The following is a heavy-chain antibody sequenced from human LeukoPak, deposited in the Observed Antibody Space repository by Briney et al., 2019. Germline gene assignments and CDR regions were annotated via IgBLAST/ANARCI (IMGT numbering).Heavy chain of an antibody. Sequence: GASVKVSCKASGGTFSSYAISWVRQAPGQGLEWMGRIIPILGIANYAQKFQGRVTITADKSTSTAYMELSSPRSEDTAVYYCARASSSWYDNWFDPWGQGTLVTVSS. CDR2: IIPILGIA. CDR1: GGTFSSYA. J-gene: IGHJ5*02. V-gene: IGHV1-69*04. D-gene: IGHD6-13*01. CDR3: ARASSSWYDNWFDP.